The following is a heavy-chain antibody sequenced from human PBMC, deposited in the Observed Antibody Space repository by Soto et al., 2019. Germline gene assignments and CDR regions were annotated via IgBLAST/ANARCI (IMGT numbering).Heavy chain of an antibody. V-gene: IGHV1-46*01. CDR3: ALKVVTYYDN. J-gene: IGHJ4*02. D-gene: IGHD2-21*02. Sequence: VQSGAEVKKPGASVRISCRASGYSFTSTYVHWVRQAPGQGPEWMGIINPAGGTTYYAQKFHGRLTITSDTSTDTVFMDLNDLTSEDTVVYFCALKVVTYYDNWGQGTLLTVSS. CDR1: GYSFTSTY. CDR2: INPAGGTT.